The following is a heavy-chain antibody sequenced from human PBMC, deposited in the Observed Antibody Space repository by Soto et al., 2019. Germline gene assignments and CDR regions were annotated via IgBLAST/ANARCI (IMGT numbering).Heavy chain of an antibody. CDR2: IIPIFGTA. CDR3: AKVHTEQYDFWRVYYRKGATPTYYYYGMDV. CDR1: GGTFSSYA. J-gene: IGHJ6*02. V-gene: IGHV1-69*13. Sequence: ASVKVSCKASGGTFSSYAISWVRQAPGQGLEWMGGIIPIFGTANYAQKFQGRVTITADESTSTAYMELSSLRSEDTAVYYCAKVHTEQYDFWRVYYRKGATPTYYYYGMDVWRQRTTVTVSS. D-gene: IGHD3-3*01.